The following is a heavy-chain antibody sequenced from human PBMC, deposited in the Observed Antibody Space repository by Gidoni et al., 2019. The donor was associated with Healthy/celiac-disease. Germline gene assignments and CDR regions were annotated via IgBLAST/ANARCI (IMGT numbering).Heavy chain of an antibody. CDR1: GFTFSSYE. CDR3: ARGTSSGWKDY. V-gene: IGHV3-13*04. D-gene: IGHD6-19*01. J-gene: IGHJ4*02. Sequence: EVQLVESGEVLVQPGGARRLSCAASGFTFSSYEMHWVHQATGKGLEWVSAIGTAGDTYFPGSVKGRFTISRENAKNSLYLQMNSLRAGDTAVYYCARGTSSGWKDYWGQGTLVTVSS. CDR2: IGTAGDT.